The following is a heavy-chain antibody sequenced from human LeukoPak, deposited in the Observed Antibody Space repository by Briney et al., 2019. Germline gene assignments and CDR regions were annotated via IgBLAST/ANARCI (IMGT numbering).Heavy chain of an antibody. D-gene: IGHD2-21*02. CDR2: IWFDGSST. CDR1: GFTFSRFG. CDR3: ARDSAPYCGGDCYFDY. V-gene: IGHV3-33*01. J-gene: IGHJ4*01. Sequence: GRSLRLSCAASGFTFSRFGMHWVRKAPGKGLEWEAVIWFDGSSTYYADSVKGRFTISRDNSKNMLYLQMNSLRVEDTGVYFCARDSAPYCGGDCYFDYWGHGTLVTVSS.